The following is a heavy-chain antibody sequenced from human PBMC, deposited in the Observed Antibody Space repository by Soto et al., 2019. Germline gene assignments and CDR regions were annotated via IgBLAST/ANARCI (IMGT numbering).Heavy chain of an antibody. J-gene: IGHJ4*02. CDR3: ATFVGATTVTRGSPRDY. Sequence: SETLSLTCAVYGGSFSGYHWSWFRQPPGKGLEWIGEINPSGGINYNPSLKSRVTISVDTSKNQFSLNLSSVTAADTAVYYCATFVGATTVTRGSPRDYWGQGTLVTVSS. CDR2: INPSGGI. CDR1: GGSFSGYH. V-gene: IGHV4-34*01. D-gene: IGHD4-4*01.